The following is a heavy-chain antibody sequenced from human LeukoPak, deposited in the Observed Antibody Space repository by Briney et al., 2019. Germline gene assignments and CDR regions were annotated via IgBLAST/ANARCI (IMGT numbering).Heavy chain of an antibody. CDR1: GFTFRNFG. V-gene: IGHV3-21*01. Sequence: GGSLSLSCAASGFTFRNFGINWVRQAPGKGLEWVSSISSSSSYISYADSVKGRFTISRDNAKNSLDLQRNSLRAEDTAVYYCAIDRYSSGWYTFDYWGQGTLVTVSS. J-gene: IGHJ4*02. D-gene: IGHD6-19*01. CDR3: AIDRYSSGWYTFDY. CDR2: ISSSSSYI.